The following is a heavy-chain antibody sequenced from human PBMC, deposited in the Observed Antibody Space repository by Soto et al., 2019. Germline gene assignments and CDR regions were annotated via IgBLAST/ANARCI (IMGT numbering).Heavy chain of an antibody. CDR1: GYTFTSYG. D-gene: IGHD2-15*01. V-gene: IGHV1-18*01. CDR2: ISAYNGNA. Sequence: GASVKVSCKASGYTFTSYGISWVRQAPGQGLEWMGWISAYNGNANYAQKLQGRVTMTADTSTSTAYMELRSLRSEDTAVYYCARQPGVVVAANWFDPWGQGTLVTVSS. CDR3: ARQPGVVVAANWFDP. J-gene: IGHJ5*02.